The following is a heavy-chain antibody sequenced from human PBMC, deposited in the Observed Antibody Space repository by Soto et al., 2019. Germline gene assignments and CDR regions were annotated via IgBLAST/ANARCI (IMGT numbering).Heavy chain of an antibody. V-gene: IGHV3-49*04. CDR3: TRIREWLIRIRFYYYRMDV. CDR2: IRSSAYGAPT. Sequence: PGGSLRLSCAGSGFTFGAYTVDWVRLAPGKGLEWVGSIRSSAYGAPTEYAASVKDRFIISRDDSTSVAYLQINSLRTEDTAVYYCTRIREWLIRIRFYYYRMDVWGQGTTVTVSS. D-gene: IGHD6-19*01. CDR1: GFTFGAYT. J-gene: IGHJ6*02.